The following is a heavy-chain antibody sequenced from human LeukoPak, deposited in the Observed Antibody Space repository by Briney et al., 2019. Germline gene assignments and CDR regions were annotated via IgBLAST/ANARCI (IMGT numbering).Heavy chain of an antibody. CDR2: ISSSSGYK. CDR3: ARTSGESTAALRAPFDY. CDR1: GFTFSSYS. J-gene: IGHJ4*02. V-gene: IGHV3-21*01. Sequence: PGGSLTLSCAVSGFTFSSYSMTWVRPAPGKGLEWVSSISSSSGYKYYADSVKGRFTISRDNAKNSLYLQMDSLRAEDAAVYYCARTSGESTAALRAPFDYWGQGTLATVSS. D-gene: IGHD6-6*01.